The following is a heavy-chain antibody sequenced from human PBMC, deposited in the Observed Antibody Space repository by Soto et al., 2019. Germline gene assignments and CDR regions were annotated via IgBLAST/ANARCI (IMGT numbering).Heavy chain of an antibody. CDR3: ARGGRAVVVVAATLRGFDP. V-gene: IGHV4-34*01. D-gene: IGHD2-15*01. J-gene: IGHJ5*02. Sequence: SETLSLTCAVYGGSFSGYYWSWIRQPPGKGLEWIGEINHSGSTNYNPSLKSRVTISVDTSKNQFSLKLSSVTAADTAVYYCARGGRAVVVVAATLRGFDPWGQGTLVTVSS. CDR1: GGSFSGYY. CDR2: INHSGST.